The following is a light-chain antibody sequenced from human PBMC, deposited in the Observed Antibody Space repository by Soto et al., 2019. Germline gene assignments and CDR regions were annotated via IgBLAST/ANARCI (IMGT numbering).Light chain of an antibody. CDR3: QQYGSSST. J-gene: IGKJ5*01. CDR2: GAS. Sequence: IVMTQSPATLSVSPGERATLSCRASQSVSSNLAWYQQKPGQAPRLLIYGASSRPTGIPDRFSGSGSGTDFTLTISRLEPEDFAVYYCQQYGSSSTFGQGTRLEIK. CDR1: QSVSSN. V-gene: IGKV3-20*01.